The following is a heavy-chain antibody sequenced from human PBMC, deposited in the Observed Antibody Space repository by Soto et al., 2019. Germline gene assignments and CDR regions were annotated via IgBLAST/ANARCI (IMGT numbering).Heavy chain of an antibody. Sequence: PSETLSLTCSVSGRSISEINSYWGWIRQTPGEGLEWIGTIHHTGSTYYNPSLKSRAIISLDTSKNQFSLKLSSVTAADTALYYCARPEGGYGSGYSSLDAWGQGTRVTVSS. J-gene: IGHJ5*02. CDR1: GRSISEINSY. V-gene: IGHV4-39*01. CDR2: IHHTGST. D-gene: IGHD5-12*01. CDR3: ARPEGGYGSGYSSLDA.